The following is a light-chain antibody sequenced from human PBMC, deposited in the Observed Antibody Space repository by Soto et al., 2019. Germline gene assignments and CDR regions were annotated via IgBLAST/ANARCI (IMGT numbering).Light chain of an antibody. CDR3: SSYSGTNYHYV. V-gene: IGLV2-8*01. CDR1: SSDVGGHNY. J-gene: IGLJ1*01. Sequence: QSVLTQPPAASESFGHSVTISCTGTSSDVGGHNYVSWYQQHPGKAPKLMIYEVSERPSGVPDRFSGSKSGNTASLTVSGLQADDEADYYCSSYSGTNYHYVFGTGTKVTVL. CDR2: EVS.